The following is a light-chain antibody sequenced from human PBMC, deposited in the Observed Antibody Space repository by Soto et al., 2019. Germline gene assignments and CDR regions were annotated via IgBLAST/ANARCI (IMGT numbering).Light chain of an antibody. Sequence: DIPMTQSPSSLSASVGDRVTIPCRASQSISNYLNWYQQKPGEAPKVLIYAASSLQSGVPSRFSGSGSGTDFTLTITSLHPEDFAIYYCQQSYSTPLTFGGGTKVEIK. CDR2: AAS. CDR3: QQSYSTPLT. J-gene: IGKJ4*01. CDR1: QSISNY. V-gene: IGKV1-39*01.